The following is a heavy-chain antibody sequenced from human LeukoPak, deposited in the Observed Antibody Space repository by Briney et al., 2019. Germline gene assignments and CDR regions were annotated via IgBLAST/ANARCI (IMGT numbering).Heavy chain of an antibody. V-gene: IGHV4-61*01. CDR3: ARIYYYDSSGYSYYFDY. CDR2: IYYSGST. CDR1: GYSISSGYY. J-gene: IGHJ4*02. Sequence: SETLSLTCTVSGYSISSGYYWGWIRQPPGKGLEWIGYIYYSGSTNYNPSLKSRVTISVDTSKNQFSLKLSSVTAADTAVYYCARIYYYDSSGYSYYFDYWSQGTLVTVSS. D-gene: IGHD3-22*01.